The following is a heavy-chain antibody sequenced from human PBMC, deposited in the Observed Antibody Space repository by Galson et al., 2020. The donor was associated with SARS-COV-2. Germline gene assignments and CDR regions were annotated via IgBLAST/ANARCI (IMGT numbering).Heavy chain of an antibody. J-gene: IGHJ1*01. V-gene: IGHV4-59*04. CDR2: IYYSGRT. Sequence: SETLSLTCTVSGGSINNYYWSWIRQPPGKGLEWIGYIYYSGRTYYNPSLESRVTMSVDTSKNQFSLKLSSVTAADTAVYYCARYGQYFQHWGQGTLVTVSS. CDR3: ARYGQYFQH. D-gene: IGHD3-10*01. CDR1: GGSINNYY.